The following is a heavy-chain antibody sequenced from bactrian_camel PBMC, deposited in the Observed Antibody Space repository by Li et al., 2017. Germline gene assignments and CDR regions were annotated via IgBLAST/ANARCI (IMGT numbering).Heavy chain of an antibody. D-gene: IGHD3*01. CDR3: AADRSRMTTMQVLGFTPRY. J-gene: IGHJ4*01. Sequence: HVQLVESGGGSVQAGGSLTLSCESSKYTGSMNCMGWFRQAPGKEREGVASIYTGGEQKYYADSVKDRFTISKDNVKNTLYLQMDSLKPEDTAMYYCAADRSRMTTMQVLGFTPRYWGQGTQVTVS. CDR2: IYTGGEQK. CDR1: KYTGSMNC. V-gene: IGHV3S1*01.